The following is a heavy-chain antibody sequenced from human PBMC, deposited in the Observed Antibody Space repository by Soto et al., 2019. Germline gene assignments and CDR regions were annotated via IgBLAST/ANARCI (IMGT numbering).Heavy chain of an antibody. CDR1: GGSFSGYY. J-gene: IGHJ2*01. D-gene: IGHD3-10*01. Sequence: QVQLQQWGAGLLKPSETLSLTCAVYGGSFSGYYWSWIRQAPGKGLEWIGEINHSGSTNYNPSLKSRVSISVGTSNNQFSLKLSSVTAADTAVYYCARGRGDGYNQHWYFDLWGRGTLVTVSS. CDR3: ARGRGDGYNQHWYFDL. V-gene: IGHV4-34*01. CDR2: INHSGST.